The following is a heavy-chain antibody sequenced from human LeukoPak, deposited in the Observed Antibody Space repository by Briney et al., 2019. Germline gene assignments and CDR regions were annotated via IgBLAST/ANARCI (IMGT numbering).Heavy chain of an antibody. J-gene: IGHJ4*02. CDR2: ISPTSSNI. D-gene: IGHD1-26*01. CDR1: GFTFSNYG. V-gene: IGHV3-48*01. Sequence: GGSLRLSCAASGFTFSNYGINWVRQAPGKGLEWISYISPTSSNIFYADSVKGRFTISRDNAKSSVYLQMNSLRVEDTAVYYCARRAMGGTSFDYWGQGTLVTVSS. CDR3: ARRAMGGTSFDY.